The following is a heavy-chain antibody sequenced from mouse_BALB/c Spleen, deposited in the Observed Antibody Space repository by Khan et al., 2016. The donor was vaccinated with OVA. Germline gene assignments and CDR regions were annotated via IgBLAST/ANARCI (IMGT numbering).Heavy chain of an antibody. CDR3: VRGSGNSRFAY. J-gene: IGHJ3*01. V-gene: IGHV1S137*01. D-gene: IGHD1-3*01. Sequence: QVRLQQSGAGLVRPGVSVKISCKGSGYTFTDFAMHWVKQSHAKSLEWIGVISTYYGDVTYNQNFKDKATMTVDRSSSTAYMELARLTSEDSGIFYCVRGSGNSRFAYWGQGTLVTVSA. CDR2: ISTYYGDV. CDR1: GYTFTDFA.